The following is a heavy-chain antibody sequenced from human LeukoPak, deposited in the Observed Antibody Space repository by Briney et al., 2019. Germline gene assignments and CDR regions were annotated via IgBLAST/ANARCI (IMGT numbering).Heavy chain of an antibody. D-gene: IGHD5-18*01. Sequence: ASVKVSCKTSGYTFIGYYMHWVRQAPGQGLEWLGWINSNNGETKYGQRFEGRVTMTRDTSISTVYVGLSSLTSDDTAVYYCVRESDSASFDYWGQGTLVTVSS. V-gene: IGHV1-2*02. CDR1: GYTFIGYY. CDR2: INSNNGET. J-gene: IGHJ4*02. CDR3: VRESDSASFDY.